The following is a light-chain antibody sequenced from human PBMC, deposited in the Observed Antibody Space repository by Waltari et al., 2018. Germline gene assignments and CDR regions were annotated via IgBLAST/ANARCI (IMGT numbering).Light chain of an antibody. CDR1: QTISYN. V-gene: IGKV3-15*01. Sequence: EIVLTQSPSTLSVSPGERAMLSCRASQTISYNLAWYQQRPGQPPRPLIYGASARAAAIPVRFSGSGSGTEFTLTISGLQSEDFAVYYCQHYHQWPPYTFGQGTKVE. J-gene: IGKJ2*01. CDR2: GAS. CDR3: QHYHQWPPYT.